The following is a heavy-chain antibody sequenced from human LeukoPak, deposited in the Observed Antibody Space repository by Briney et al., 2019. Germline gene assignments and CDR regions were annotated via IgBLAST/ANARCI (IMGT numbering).Heavy chain of an antibody. D-gene: IGHD5-18*01. CDR1: GASISTYY. CDR3: AKDAGYSYGQGLDP. J-gene: IGHJ5*02. CDR2: IYYSGST. Sequence: PSETLSLTCTVSGASISTYYWSWIRQSPGKGLEWIGYIYYSGSTNYNPSLKSRVTMSVDTSKNQFSLELSSVTAADTAVYYCAKDAGYSYGQGLDPWGQGTLITVSS. V-gene: IGHV4-59*01.